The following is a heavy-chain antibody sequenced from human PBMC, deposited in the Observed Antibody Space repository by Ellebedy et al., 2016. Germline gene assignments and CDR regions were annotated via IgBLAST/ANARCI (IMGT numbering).Heavy chain of an antibody. D-gene: IGHD4-17*01. CDR2: ISSSSSYI. J-gene: IGHJ6*02. Sequence: GESLKISCAASGFTFSSYSMNWVRQAPGEGLEWVSSISSSSSYIYYADSVKGRFTISRDNAKNSLYLQMNSLRAEDTAVYYCARDREPTYGDSTAGYYYYGMDVWGQGTTVTVSS. CDR3: ARDREPTYGDSTAGYYYYGMDV. V-gene: IGHV3-21*01. CDR1: GFTFSSYS.